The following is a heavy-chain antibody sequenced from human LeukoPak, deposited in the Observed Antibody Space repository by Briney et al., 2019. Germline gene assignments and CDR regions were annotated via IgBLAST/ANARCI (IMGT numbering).Heavy chain of an antibody. CDR2: IYYSGGT. Sequence: SETLSLTCTVSGGSISSSSYYWGWIRQPPGKGLEWIGSIYYSGGTYYNPSLKSRVTISVDTSKNQFSLKLSSVTAADTAVYYCARDLVWGAAAPMIDYWGQGTLVTVSS. CDR1: GGSISSSSYY. CDR3: ARDLVWGAAAPMIDY. J-gene: IGHJ4*02. D-gene: IGHD6-13*01. V-gene: IGHV4-39*07.